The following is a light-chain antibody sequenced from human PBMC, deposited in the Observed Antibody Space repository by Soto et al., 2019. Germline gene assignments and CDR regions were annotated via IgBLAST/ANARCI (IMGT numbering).Light chain of an antibody. V-gene: IGKV1-5*03. CDR2: KAS. J-gene: IGKJ1*01. CDR1: QTISSW. Sequence: DIEMTQSPSTLSSSFGDRVTISCRASQTISSWLAWYQQKPGKAPKLLIYKASTLKSGVPSRFSGSGSGTEGTITISSLKTDDGATYYCQHYNSYPEAFGQGTKVDIK. CDR3: QHYNSYPEA.